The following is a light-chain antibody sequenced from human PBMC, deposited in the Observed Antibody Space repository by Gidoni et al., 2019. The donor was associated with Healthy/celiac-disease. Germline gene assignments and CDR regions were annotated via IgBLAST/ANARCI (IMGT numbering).Light chain of an antibody. Sequence: DIQMTQSPSTLSASVGDRVTITCRASQSISSCLAWYQQKPGKAPKLLIDNASSLESGVPSRFSGSGSGTEFTLTISSLQPDDFANYYCQQYNSYPWTFGQGTKVEIK. CDR1: QSISSC. CDR3: QQYNSYPWT. J-gene: IGKJ1*01. V-gene: IGKV1-5*03. CDR2: NAS.